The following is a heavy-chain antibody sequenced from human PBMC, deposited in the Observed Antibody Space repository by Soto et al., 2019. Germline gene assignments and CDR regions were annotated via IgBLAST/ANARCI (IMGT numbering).Heavy chain of an antibody. CDR3: AREVAARAFDI. Sequence: PSETLSLTCAVSGYSISSGYYWGWIRQPPGKGLEWIGSIYHSGSTNYNPSLKSRVTISVDTSKNQFSLKLSSVTAADTAVYYCAREVAARAFDIWGQGTMVTVSS. D-gene: IGHD6-13*01. J-gene: IGHJ3*02. CDR2: IYHSGST. V-gene: IGHV4-38-2*02. CDR1: GYSISSGYY.